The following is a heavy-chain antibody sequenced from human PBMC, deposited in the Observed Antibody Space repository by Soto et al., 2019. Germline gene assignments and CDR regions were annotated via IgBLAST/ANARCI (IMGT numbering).Heavy chain of an antibody. J-gene: IGHJ5*02. D-gene: IGHD5-12*01. V-gene: IGHV4-31*03. CDR2: IYYSGTN. Sequence: QVQLQESGPGLVKPSQTLSLTCTVSGGSISSGAYYWSRIRQHPGQGLEWIGYIYYSGTNYNKPSLKSRVTISVDTSKNQFSLKLSSVTAADTAVYYCARVYSGYDYRGWFDPWGQGSLVTVSS. CDR1: GGSISSGAYY. CDR3: ARVYSGYDYRGWFDP.